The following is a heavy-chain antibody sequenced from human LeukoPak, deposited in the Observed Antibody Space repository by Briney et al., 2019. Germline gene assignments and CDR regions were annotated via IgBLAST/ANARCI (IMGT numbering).Heavy chain of an antibody. V-gene: IGHV4-4*07. CDR1: GGSISSYY. D-gene: IGHD2-2*01. J-gene: IGHJ5*02. Sequence: PSETLSLTCTVSGGSISSYYWSWIRQPAGKGLEWIGRIYTSGSTNYNPSLKSRVTMSVDTSKNQFSLKLSSVTAADTAVYYCARDADIVVVPAAATAGGGWFDPWGQGTLVTVSS. CDR2: IYTSGST. CDR3: ARDADIVVVPAAATAGGGWFDP.